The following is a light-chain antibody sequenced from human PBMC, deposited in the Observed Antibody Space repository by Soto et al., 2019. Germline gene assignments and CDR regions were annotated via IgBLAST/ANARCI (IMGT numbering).Light chain of an antibody. V-gene: IGKV3-20*01. CDR3: QQYGSSRT. CDR2: GAS. J-gene: IGKJ1*01. Sequence: EIILTQSPGILSLSPGERATLSCRASQSVDSNYLAWYQQKPGQAPRLLIYGASSRAADIPDRFSGRGSGTDFTLTISRLETEDFAVYYCQQYGSSRTFGLGTKVEIK. CDR1: QSVDSNY.